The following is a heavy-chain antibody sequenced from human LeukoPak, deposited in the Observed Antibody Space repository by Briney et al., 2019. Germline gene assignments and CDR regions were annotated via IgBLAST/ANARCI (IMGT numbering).Heavy chain of an antibody. V-gene: IGHV1-69*06. J-gene: IGHJ6*03. CDR1: GGTFSNYA. CDR2: IIPIFGTA. CDR3: ARGPYYYYMDV. Sequence: GSSVKVSCKASGGTFSNYAITWVRQAPGQGLEWMGGIIPIFGTANYAQKFQGRVTITADKSTSTAYTELSSLRSEDTAVYYCARGPYYYYMDVWGKGTTVTVSS.